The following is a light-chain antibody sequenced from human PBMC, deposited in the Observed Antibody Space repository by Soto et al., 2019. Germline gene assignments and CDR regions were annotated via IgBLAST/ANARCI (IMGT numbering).Light chain of an antibody. J-gene: IGLJ2*01. V-gene: IGLV2-11*01. CDR2: DVT. CDR3: CSYAGSYTLI. Sequence: QSVLTQPRSVSGSPGKSVTISCAGSGSDVGVYDYVSWYQQHPDKVPKILIFDVTKRPSGVPSRFSGSKSGNTASLTISGLQADDEADYYCCSYAGSYTLIFGGGTKLTVL. CDR1: GSDVGVYDY.